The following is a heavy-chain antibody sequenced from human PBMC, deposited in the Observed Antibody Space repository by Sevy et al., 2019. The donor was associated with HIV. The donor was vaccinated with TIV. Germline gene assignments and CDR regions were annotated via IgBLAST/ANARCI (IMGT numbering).Heavy chain of an antibody. CDR3: ARDREDIVVVPADHYYYYYMDV. Sequence: SETLCLTCTVSGGSISSYYWSWIRQPAGKGLEWIGRIYTSGSTNYNPSLKSRVTMSVDTSKNQFSLKLSSVTAADTAVYYCARDREDIVVVPADHYYYYYMDVWGKGTTVTVSS. CDR2: IYTSGST. CDR1: GGSISSYY. V-gene: IGHV4-4*07. D-gene: IGHD2-2*01. J-gene: IGHJ6*03.